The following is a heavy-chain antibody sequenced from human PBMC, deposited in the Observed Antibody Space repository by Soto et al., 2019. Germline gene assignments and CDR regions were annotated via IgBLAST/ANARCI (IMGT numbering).Heavy chain of an antibody. V-gene: IGHV3-48*01. J-gene: IGHJ4*02. CDR1: GFTFSSYS. Sequence: GGSLRLSCAASGFTFSSYSMNWVRQAPGKGLEWVSYISSSSSTIYYADSVKGRFTISRDNAKNSLYLQMNSLRAEDTAVYYCVREGGSYRNDIFDYWGQGTLVSVSS. D-gene: IGHD1-26*01. CDR3: VREGGSYRNDIFDY. CDR2: ISSSSSTI.